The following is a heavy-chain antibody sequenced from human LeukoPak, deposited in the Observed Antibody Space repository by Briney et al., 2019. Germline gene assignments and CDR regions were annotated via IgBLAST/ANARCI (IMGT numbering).Heavy chain of an antibody. J-gene: IGHJ4*02. CDR3: ARLGYCSGGSCYPEYYFDY. Sequence: SETLSLTCTVSGGSISSYYWSWIRQPPGKGLEWIGHIYYSGSTNYNPSLKSRVTISLDTSKNQFSLKLSSVTAADTAVYYCARLGYCSGGSCYPEYYFDYWGQGTLVTVSS. D-gene: IGHD2-15*01. V-gene: IGHV4-59*08. CDR2: IYYSGST. CDR1: GGSISSYY.